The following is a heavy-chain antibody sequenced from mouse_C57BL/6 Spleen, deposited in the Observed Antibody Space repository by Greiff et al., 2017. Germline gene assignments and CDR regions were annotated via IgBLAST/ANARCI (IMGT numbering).Heavy chain of an antibody. CDR1: GYTFTSYW. D-gene: IGHD2-3*01. J-gene: IGHJ1*03. CDR2: IYPGSGST. V-gene: IGHV1-55*01. CDR3: ARRYDGDEGWYFKV. Sequence: QVQLKQPGAELVKPGASVKMSCKASGYTFTSYWITWVKQRPGQGPEWIGDIYPGSGSTNYNEKFKSKATLSVDTSSSTAYMQLSSLTSEDSAVYYCARRYDGDEGWYFKVWGTGTTVTVSS.